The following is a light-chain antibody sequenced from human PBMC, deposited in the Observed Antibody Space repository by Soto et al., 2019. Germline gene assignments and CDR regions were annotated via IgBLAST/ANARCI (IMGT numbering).Light chain of an antibody. CDR3: GTWDSRLRVVV. Sequence: QSVLTQPPSVPAAPRQKVTISCSGSSSNIGNNYVSWYHRVPGTAPKLLIYDNNERPSGIPDRFSGSKSGTSATLDITGLQTGDEGDYYCGTWDSRLRVVVFGGGTKLTVL. CDR1: SSNIGNNY. V-gene: IGLV1-51*01. J-gene: IGLJ2*01. CDR2: DNN.